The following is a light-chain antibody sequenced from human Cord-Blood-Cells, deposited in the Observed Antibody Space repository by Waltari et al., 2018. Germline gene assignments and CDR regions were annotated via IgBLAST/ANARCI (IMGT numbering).Light chain of an antibody. CDR1: KLGDKY. Sequence: QPPSVSVSPGQTASITCSGDKLGDKYACWYQQKPGQSPVLVIYQDSKRPSGIPERFSGSNSGNTATLTISGTQAMDEADYYCQAWDSSTVVFGGGTKLTVL. J-gene: IGLJ2*01. V-gene: IGLV3-1*01. CDR2: QDS. CDR3: QAWDSSTVV.